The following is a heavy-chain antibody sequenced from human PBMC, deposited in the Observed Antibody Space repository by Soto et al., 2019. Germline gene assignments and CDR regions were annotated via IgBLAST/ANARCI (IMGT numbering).Heavy chain of an antibody. D-gene: IGHD2-15*01. CDR1: GGSFSGYY. CDR2: INHSGST. V-gene: IGHV4-34*01. CDR3: AREYCSGGSCYSYGY. J-gene: IGHJ4*02. Sequence: SETLSLTCAVYGGSFSGYYWSWIRQPPGKGLEWIGEINHSGSTNYNPSLKSRVTISVDTSKNQFSLKLSSVTAADTAVYYCAREYCSGGSCYSYGYWGQGTLVTVSS.